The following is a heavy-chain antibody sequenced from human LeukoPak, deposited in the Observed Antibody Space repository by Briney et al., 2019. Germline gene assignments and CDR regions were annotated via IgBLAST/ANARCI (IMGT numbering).Heavy chain of an antibody. Sequence: GGSLRLSCAASGFTFSNYAMNWVRQAPGKGLEWVSAISTSGIDTYYADSVKGRFTISRDSAKNSLYLQMNSLRAEDTAVYYCARDQYYYYYYGMDVWGQGTTVTVSS. CDR1: GFTFSNYA. CDR3: ARDQYYYYYYGMDV. CDR2: ISTSGIDT. V-gene: IGHV3-21*01. J-gene: IGHJ6*02.